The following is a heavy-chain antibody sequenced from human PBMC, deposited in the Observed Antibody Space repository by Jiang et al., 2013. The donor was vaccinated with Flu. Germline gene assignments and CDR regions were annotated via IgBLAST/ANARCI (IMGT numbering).Heavy chain of an antibody. Sequence: SQTLSLTCAISGDSVSSTSTSWNWIRQSPSRGLEWLGRTFYRTKWYNDYAISVRSRITINPDTSRNRFSLQLNSVTPEDTAVYFCVRGPGYFFDFWGLGTLVTVSS. CDR2: TFYRTKWYN. V-gene: IGHV6-1*01. CDR1: GDSVSSTSTS. D-gene: IGHD2-15*01. CDR3: VRGPGYFFDF. J-gene: IGHJ4*02.